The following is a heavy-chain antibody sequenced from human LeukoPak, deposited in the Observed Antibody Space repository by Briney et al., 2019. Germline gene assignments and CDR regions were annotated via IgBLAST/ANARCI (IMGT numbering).Heavy chain of an antibody. CDR1: GFTFSSYA. CDR3: AKARYDFWSGHYGYMDV. V-gene: IGHV3-23*01. Sequence: GGSLRLSCAASGFTFSSYAMSWVRQARGKGLEWVSAISGSGGSTYYADSVKGRFTISRDNSKNTLYLQMNSLRAEDTAVYYCAKARYDFWSGHYGYMDVWGKGTTVTVSS. CDR2: ISGSGGST. D-gene: IGHD3-3*01. J-gene: IGHJ6*03.